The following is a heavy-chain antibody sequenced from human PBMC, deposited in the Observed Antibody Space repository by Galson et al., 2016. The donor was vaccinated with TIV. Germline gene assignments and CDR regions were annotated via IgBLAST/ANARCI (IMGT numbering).Heavy chain of an antibody. D-gene: IGHD4/OR15-4a*01. CDR3: ARVDYGGFHY. CDR1: GGSISSHY. CDR2: IYYTGST. V-gene: IGHV4-59*11. J-gene: IGHJ4*02. Sequence: ETLSLTCTVSGGSISSHYWSWIRQPPGKGLEWIGYIYYTGSTNYSPSLKRRATISLDTSKNQLSLRLSSVTAADTAVYYCARVDYGGFHYWGQGILVTVSS.